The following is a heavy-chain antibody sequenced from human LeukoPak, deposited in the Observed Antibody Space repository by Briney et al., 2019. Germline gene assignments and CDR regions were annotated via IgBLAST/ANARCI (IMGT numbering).Heavy chain of an antibody. V-gene: IGHV3-15*01. CDR3: TASFPFTIFGVVNGDAFDI. CDR1: GFTFSNAW. J-gene: IGHJ3*02. CDR2: IKSKTDGGTT. D-gene: IGHD3-3*01. Sequence: GGSLRLSCAASGFTFSNAWMSWVRQAPGKGLEWVGRIKSKTDGGTTDYAAPVKGRFTISRDDSKNTLYLQMNSLKTEDTAVYYCTASFPFTIFGVVNGDAFDIWGQGTMVTVSS.